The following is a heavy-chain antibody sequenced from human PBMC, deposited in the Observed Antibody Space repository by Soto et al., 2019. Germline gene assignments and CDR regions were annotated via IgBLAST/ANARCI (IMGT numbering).Heavy chain of an antibody. CDR2: VYYTGST. D-gene: IGHD2-21*02. J-gene: IGHJ5*02. CDR1: GASIRSTDYY. CDR3: VRTASEGAVAPHWFDR. Sequence: SETLSLTCTVSGASIRSTDYYWSWIRQAPGKGLEWIGYVYYTGSTYYNPSLMSRLTISVDTSKNQFSLKLTSVTAAETAVYYCVRTASEGAVAPHWFDRWGQGTQVTVSS. V-gene: IGHV4-30-4*01.